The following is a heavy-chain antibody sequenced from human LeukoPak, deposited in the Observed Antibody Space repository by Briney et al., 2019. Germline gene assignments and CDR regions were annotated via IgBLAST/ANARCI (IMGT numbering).Heavy chain of an antibody. CDR3: ARVPVRGYSYGYFDY. D-gene: IGHD5-18*01. V-gene: IGHV1-69*13. CDR1: GGTFSSYA. J-gene: IGHJ4*02. Sequence: SVKVSCKASGGTFSSYAISWVRQAPGQGLEWMGGIIPIFDTANYAQKFQGRVTITADESTSTAYMELSSLRSEDTAIYYCARVPVRGYSYGYFDYWGQGTLVTVCS. CDR2: IIPIFDTA.